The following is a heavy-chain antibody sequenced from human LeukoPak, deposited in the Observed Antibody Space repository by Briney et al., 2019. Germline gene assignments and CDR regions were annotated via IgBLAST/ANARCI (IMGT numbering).Heavy chain of an antibody. J-gene: IGHJ5*02. V-gene: IGHV3-23*01. D-gene: IGHD1-26*01. CDR2: MSGSDDST. Sequence: PGGSLRLSCTASGFTFSNYAMTWVRQAPGKGREWVSAMSGSDDSTYYADSVKGRFTISRDNSKNTLYLQMKSLRVEDTAVYYCAKEYRVRVSLANNWFDPWGQGTLATVSS. CDR1: GFTFSNYA. CDR3: AKEYRVRVSLANNWFDP.